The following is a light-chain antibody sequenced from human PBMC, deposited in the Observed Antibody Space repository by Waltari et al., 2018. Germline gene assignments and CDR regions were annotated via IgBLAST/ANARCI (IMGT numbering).Light chain of an antibody. V-gene: IGLV2-14*01. CDR1: SSDVGGYNH. CDR3: SSYTSSSTWV. J-gene: IGLJ3*02. CDR2: DIS. Sequence: QSALTQPASVSESPGQSITISCTGTSSDVGGYNHVSWYQQHIGKAPKLMIYDISKRPSGVSNRFSGSKSGNTASLTISGLQAEDEADYYCSSYTSSSTWVFGGGTKLTVL.